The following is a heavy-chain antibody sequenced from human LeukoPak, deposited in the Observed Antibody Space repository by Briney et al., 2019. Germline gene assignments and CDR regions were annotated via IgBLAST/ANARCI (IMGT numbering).Heavy chain of an antibody. J-gene: IGHJ4*01. D-gene: IGHD1-1*01. CDR2: INPNSGNT. Sequence: ASVKVSCKTSGHILTGHWIHWVRQAPGQGLEWMGFINPNSGNTNYAQKFQGRVTMTRDTSISTAYLELSSLTSDDTAVYYCAREMRPATTTLVAYWGHGTLVTVSS. V-gene: IGHV1-2*02. CDR1: GHILTGHW. CDR3: AREMRPATTTLVAY.